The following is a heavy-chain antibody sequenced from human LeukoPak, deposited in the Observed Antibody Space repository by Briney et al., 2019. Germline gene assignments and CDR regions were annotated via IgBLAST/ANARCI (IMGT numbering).Heavy chain of an antibody. D-gene: IGHD3-3*01. CDR2: ISTYNGNT. CDR1: GYTFTSYG. CDR3: ARDRYDFWSGYLAYDAFDI. V-gene: IGHV1-18*01. J-gene: IGHJ3*02. Sequence: ASVKVSCKASGYTFTSYGISWVRQAPGQGLEWMGWISTYNGNTNYAQKLQGRVTMTTDTSTSTAYMELRSLRSDDTVVYYCARDRYDFWSGYLAYDAFDIWGQGTMVTVSS.